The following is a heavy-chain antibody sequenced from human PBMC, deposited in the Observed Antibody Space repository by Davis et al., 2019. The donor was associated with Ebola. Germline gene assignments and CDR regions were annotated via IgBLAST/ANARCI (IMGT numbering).Heavy chain of an antibody. V-gene: IGHV1-18*01. CDR1: RYSLKNYA. CDR3: ARTSIVGTTTTASDI. J-gene: IGHJ3*02. Sequence: SVKVSCMASRYSLKNYAISWVRQALGQGLEWTGWNSAHNCHTNYAQKVQGRVTMTTDTSTGTAYLDLRSLRSDDTAVYFCARTSIVGTTTTASDIWGQGTLVTVSS. CDR2: NSAHNCHT. D-gene: IGHD1-26*01.